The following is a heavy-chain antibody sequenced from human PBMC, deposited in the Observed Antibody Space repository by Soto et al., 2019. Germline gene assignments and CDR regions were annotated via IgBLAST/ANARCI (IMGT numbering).Heavy chain of an antibody. CDR1: GYSFTSYW. Sequence: PGESLKISCKGSGYSFTSYWIGWVRQMPGKGLEWMGIIYPGDSDTRYSPSFQGQVTISADKSISTAYLQWSSLKASDTAMYYCARQCRLEWLIEGHDAFDIWGQGTMVTVSS. V-gene: IGHV5-51*01. CDR3: ARQCRLEWLIEGHDAFDI. J-gene: IGHJ3*02. D-gene: IGHD3-3*01. CDR2: IYPGDSDT.